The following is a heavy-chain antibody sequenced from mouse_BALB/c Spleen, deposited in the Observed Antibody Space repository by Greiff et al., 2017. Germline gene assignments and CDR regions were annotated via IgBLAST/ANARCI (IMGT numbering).Heavy chain of an antibody. D-gene: IGHD1-1*01. V-gene: IGHV1S81*02. CDR1: GYTFTSYY. Sequence: QVQLQQSGAELVKPGASVKLSCKASGYTFTSYYMYWVKQRPGQGLEWIGEINPSNGGTNFNEKFKSKATLTVDKSSSTAYMQLSSLTSEDSAVYYCTRSPLNTTVGYAMDYWGQGTSVTVSS. CDR3: TRSPLNTTVGYAMDY. J-gene: IGHJ4*01. CDR2: INPSNGGT.